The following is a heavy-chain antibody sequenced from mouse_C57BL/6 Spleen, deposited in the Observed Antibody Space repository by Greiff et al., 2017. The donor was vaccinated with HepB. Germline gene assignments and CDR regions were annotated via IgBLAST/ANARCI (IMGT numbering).Heavy chain of an antibody. CDR3: ARSSGYLYYAMDY. Sequence: VKLMESGPELVKPGASVKLSCKASGYTFTSYDINWVKQRPGQGLEWIGWIYPRDGSTKYNEKFKGKATLTVDTSSSTAYMELHSLTSEDSAVYFCARSSGYLYYAMDYWGQGTSVTVSS. CDR2: IYPRDGST. V-gene: IGHV1-85*01. J-gene: IGHJ4*01. CDR1: GYTFTSYD. D-gene: IGHD3-2*02.